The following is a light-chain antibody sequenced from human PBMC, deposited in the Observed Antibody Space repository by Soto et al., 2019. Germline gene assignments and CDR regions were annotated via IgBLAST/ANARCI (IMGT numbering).Light chain of an antibody. V-gene: IGKV1-5*03. CDR3: PQSASYSRP. CDR2: KAS. J-gene: IGKJ1*01. Sequence: TMSPGALSLSTGERATLSCRASQSVSSSWLAWYQQKPGKAPKLLIYKASSLESGVPARFSGSGSATDFTLSISSLQPDDFTTYYCPQSASYSRPSAQGTKLDIK. CDR1: QSVSSSW.